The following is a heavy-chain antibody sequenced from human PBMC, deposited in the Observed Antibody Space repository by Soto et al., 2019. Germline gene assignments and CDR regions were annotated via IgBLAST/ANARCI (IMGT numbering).Heavy chain of an antibody. J-gene: IGHJ5*02. D-gene: IGHD3-9*01. Sequence: GGSLRLSCAASGFTFSSYAMSWIRQAPGKGLEWVSYISSSGSTIYYADSVKGRFTISRDNAKNSLYLQMNSLRAEDTAVYYCARDYYDILTGYPNWFDPWGQGTLVTVSS. V-gene: IGHV3-11*01. CDR2: ISSSGSTI. CDR3: ARDYYDILTGYPNWFDP. CDR1: GFTFSSYA.